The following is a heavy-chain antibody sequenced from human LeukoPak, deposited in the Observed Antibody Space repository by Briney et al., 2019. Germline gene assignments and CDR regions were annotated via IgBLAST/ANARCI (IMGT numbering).Heavy chain of an antibody. Sequence: PGRSLRLSCAASGFTFSSYAMHWVRQAPGKGLEWVAVISYGGSNKYYADSVKGRFTISRDNSKNTLYLQMNSLRAEDTAVYYCARVSRYDFWSAYYFDYWGQGTLVTVSS. J-gene: IGHJ4*02. V-gene: IGHV3-30-3*01. CDR3: ARVSRYDFWSAYYFDY. D-gene: IGHD3-3*01. CDR1: GFTFSSYA. CDR2: ISYGGSNK.